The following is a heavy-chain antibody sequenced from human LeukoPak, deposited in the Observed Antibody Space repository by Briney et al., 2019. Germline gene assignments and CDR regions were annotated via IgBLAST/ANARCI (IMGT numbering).Heavy chain of an antibody. V-gene: IGHV1-18*01. CDR1: GGTFSSYS. Sequence: ASVKVSCNASGGTFSSYSISWVRQAPGQGLEWSGWSSAYNGKTDYAHKLQCIVTMTTDTYTSTAYMEPRSLTPDDTAVYSCAKDRGYSYGYSDYWGQGTLVTVSS. J-gene: IGHJ4*02. D-gene: IGHD5-18*01. CDR3: AKDRGYSYGYSDY. CDR2: SSAYNGKT.